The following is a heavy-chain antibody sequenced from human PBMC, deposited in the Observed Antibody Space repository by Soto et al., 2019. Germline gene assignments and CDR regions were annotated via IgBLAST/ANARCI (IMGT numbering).Heavy chain of an antibody. Sequence: SQTLSLTCAISGDSVSSNSAAWNWIRQSPSRGLEWLGRTYYRSKWYNDDAVSVKSRITINPDTSKNQFSLQLNSVTPEDTAVYYCARDCTNGVCYPSYHYGMDVWGQGTTVTVSS. D-gene: IGHD2-8*01. CDR3: ARDCTNGVCYPSYHYGMDV. J-gene: IGHJ6*02. CDR2: TYYRSKWYN. CDR1: GDSVSSNSAA. V-gene: IGHV6-1*01.